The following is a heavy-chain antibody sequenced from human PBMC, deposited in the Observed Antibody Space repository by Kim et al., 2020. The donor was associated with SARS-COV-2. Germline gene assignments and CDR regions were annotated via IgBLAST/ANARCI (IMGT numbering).Heavy chain of an antibody. J-gene: IGHJ6*02. CDR1: GFTFSYYS. V-gene: IGHV3-30*04. D-gene: IGHD3-16*02. CDR3: ARDAVATFYDYTWGSYRPPSEGRMDV. CDR2: ISYDENNK. Sequence: GGSLRLSCAASGFTFSYYSMHWVRQPPGKGLEWVALISYDENNKYYTDSVKGRFTISRDNSKNMLYLQMSSLTAADTAVYYCARDAVATFYDYTWGSYRPPSEGRMDVCGQGTTVTVSS.